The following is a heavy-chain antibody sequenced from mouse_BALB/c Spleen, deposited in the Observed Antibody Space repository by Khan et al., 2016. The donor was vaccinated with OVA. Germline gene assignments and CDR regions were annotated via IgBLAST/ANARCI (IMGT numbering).Heavy chain of an antibody. CDR2: TNPTNGRT. J-gene: IGHJ2*01. CDR1: GYTFTSYW. Sequence: QVQLQQSGAELVKAGASVKMSCKASGYTFTSYWMHWVKQRLGQGLEWFAETNPTNGRTYYNEKFKSKATRTVDKSSSTAYMLLSGPTFEDSAVYDCARMKKIVATDFDYWGQGTTLTVSS. V-gene: IGHV1S81*02. D-gene: IGHD1-1*01. CDR3: ARMKKIVATDFDY.